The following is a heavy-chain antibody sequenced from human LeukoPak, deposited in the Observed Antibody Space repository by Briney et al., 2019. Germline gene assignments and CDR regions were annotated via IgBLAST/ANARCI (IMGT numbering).Heavy chain of an antibody. D-gene: IGHD2-8*01. J-gene: IGHJ4*02. CDR3: ARDVNAPRPAYFDY. Sequence: SETLSLTCTVSGGSISSSSYYWGWIRQPPGKGLEWIGSIYYSGSTYYNPSLKSRVTIPVDTSKNQFSLKLSSVTAADTAVYYCARDVNAPRPAYFDYWGQGTLVTVSS. V-gene: IGHV4-39*07. CDR2: IYYSGST. CDR1: GGSISSSSYY.